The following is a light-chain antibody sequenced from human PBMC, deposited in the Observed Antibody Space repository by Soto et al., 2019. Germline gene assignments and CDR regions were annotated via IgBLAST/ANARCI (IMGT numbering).Light chain of an antibody. Sequence: DIQLTQSPSFLSASVRDRVTITCRASQGISSYLAWYQQKPGKAPKLLIYAASTLQSGVPSRFSGSGSGTEFTLTISSLQPEDFATYYCQQFYNYPRTFGQGTKVDIK. J-gene: IGKJ1*01. CDR1: QGISSY. V-gene: IGKV1-9*01. CDR3: QQFYNYPRT. CDR2: AAS.